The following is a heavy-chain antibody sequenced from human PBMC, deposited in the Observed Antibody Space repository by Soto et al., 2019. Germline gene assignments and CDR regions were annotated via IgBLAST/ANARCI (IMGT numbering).Heavy chain of an antibody. J-gene: IGHJ4*01. Sequence: SETLSLTCTVSGASIITDNYFWVWLRQSPRRGLELIGSISYSGRTYDNPSLQSRVTISIVASKNQFSLKLTSVTTADMAVYYCATRRATDSGGTHHLQYFVRWGQGALLTVSS. CDR3: ATRRATDSGGTHHLQYFVR. CDR2: ISYSGRT. D-gene: IGHD4-4*01. V-gene: IGHV4-39*01. CDR1: GASIITDNYF.